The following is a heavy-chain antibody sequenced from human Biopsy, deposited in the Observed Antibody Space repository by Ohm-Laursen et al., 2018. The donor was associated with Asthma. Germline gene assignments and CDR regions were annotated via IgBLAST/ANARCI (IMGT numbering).Heavy chain of an antibody. V-gene: IGHV3-53*01. CDR3: VRGDSSNWSHYYFGY. CDR1: GFAVSRDY. CDR2: IYSGGTS. J-gene: IGHJ4*02. D-gene: IGHD3-22*01. Sequence: GSLRLSCAASGFAVSRDYMFWVRQAPGKGLEWVSVIYSGGTSHTADSVRGRFTISRDYSKNTLYLQMHSLRAEDTAVYYCVRGDSSNWSHYYFGYWGQGTLVTVSS.